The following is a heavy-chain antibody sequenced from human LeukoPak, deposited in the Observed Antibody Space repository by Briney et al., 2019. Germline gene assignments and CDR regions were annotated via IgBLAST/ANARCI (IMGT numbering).Heavy chain of an antibody. CDR2: ISGSGGST. D-gene: IGHD6-13*01. CDR1: GFTFSSYA. V-gene: IGHV3-23*01. CDR3: AKGGAAAGPRTFDY. J-gene: IGHJ4*02. Sequence: SGGSLRLSCAASGFTFSSYAMSWVRQAPGKGLEWVSAISGSGGSTYYADSVKGRFTISRDNPKNTLYLQMNSLRAEDTAVYYCAKGGAAAGPRTFDYWGQGTLVTVSS.